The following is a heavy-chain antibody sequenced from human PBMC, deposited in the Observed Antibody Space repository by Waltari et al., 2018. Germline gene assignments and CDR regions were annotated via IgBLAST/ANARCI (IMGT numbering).Heavy chain of an antibody. D-gene: IGHD6-13*01. J-gene: IGHJ4*02. Sequence: QLQLQESGPGLVKPSETLSLTCTVSGGSISSSSYYWGWIRQPPGKGLEWIGSIYYSGSTYYNPSLKSRVTISVDTSKNQFSLKLSSVTAADTAVYYCARLTVGSWYMDYWGQGTLVTVSS. V-gene: IGHV4-39*01. CDR3: ARLTVGSWYMDY. CDR2: IYYSGST. CDR1: GGSISSSSYY.